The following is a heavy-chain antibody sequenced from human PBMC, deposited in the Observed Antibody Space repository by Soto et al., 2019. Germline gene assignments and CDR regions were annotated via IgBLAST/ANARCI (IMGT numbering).Heavy chain of an antibody. J-gene: IGHJ5*02. CDR3: ARERTDGARLDP. Sequence: SETLSLTCAVYGGSFSGYYWTWIRQPPGTGLEWIGEINHSGSTNYNPSLKSRVTISVDTSKNQFSLKLSSVTAADTAVYYCARERTDGARLDPWGQGTLVTVS. D-gene: IGHD2-2*01. V-gene: IGHV4-34*01. CDR1: GGSFSGYY. CDR2: INHSGST.